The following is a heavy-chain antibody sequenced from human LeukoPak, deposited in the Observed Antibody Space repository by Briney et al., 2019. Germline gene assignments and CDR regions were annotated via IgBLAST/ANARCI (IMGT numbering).Heavy chain of an antibody. Sequence: ASVKVSCKASGYTFTGYYMHWVRQAPGQGLEWMGWINPNSGGTNYAQKFQGRVTMTRDTSISTAYMELSRLRSDDTAVYYCARDSIAARRGKGPNWSDPWGQGTLVTVSS. CDR1: GYTFTGYY. J-gene: IGHJ5*02. CDR3: ARDSIAARRGKGPNWSDP. V-gene: IGHV1-2*02. CDR2: INPNSGGT. D-gene: IGHD6-6*01.